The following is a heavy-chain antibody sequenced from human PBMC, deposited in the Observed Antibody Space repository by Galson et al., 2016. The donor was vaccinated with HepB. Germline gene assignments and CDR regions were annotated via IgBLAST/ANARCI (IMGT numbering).Heavy chain of an antibody. V-gene: IGHV3-23*01. CDR1: GFIFDKFA. D-gene: IGHD1-1*01. CDR2: ISASGGET. Sequence: SLRLSCAVSGFIFDKFAMSWVRLRPGKGLEWVSGISASGGETYYAASVKGRFTISRDNSRKTVSLQMDSLTGDDTAIYYCVKGGKSDYWGQGTQVTVSA. J-gene: IGHJ4*02. CDR3: VKGGKSDY.